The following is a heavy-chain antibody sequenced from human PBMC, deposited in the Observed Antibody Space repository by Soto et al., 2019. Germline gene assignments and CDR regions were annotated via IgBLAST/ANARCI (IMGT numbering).Heavy chain of an antibody. CDR3: AREGGNYYESSGYQGPNIYYYGMDV. D-gene: IGHD3-22*01. V-gene: IGHV1-2*04. J-gene: IGHJ6*02. Sequence: GASVKVSCEASGYTFTGYYMHWARKDSGQGLEWMGWNKPTSGGTNYGQNSQSWVTMTRHTTISTAYMERMKRRSDYTAVYYLAREGGNYYESSGYQGPNIYYYGMDVWGQGTTVTV. CDR1: GYTFTGYY. CDR2: NKPTSGGT.